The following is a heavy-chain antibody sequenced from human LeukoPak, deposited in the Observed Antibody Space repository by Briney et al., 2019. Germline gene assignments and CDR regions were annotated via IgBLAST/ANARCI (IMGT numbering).Heavy chain of an antibody. J-gene: IGHJ6*02. CDR1: GFTFTSSA. CDR2: IVVGSGNT. Sequence: SVKVSCKASGFTFTSSAMQWVRQARGQRLEWIGWIVVGSGNTNYAQKFQGRVTITRDMSTSTAYMELSSLRSGDTAVYYCAATSSYGGLTSYYYGMDVWGQGTTVTVSS. V-gene: IGHV1-58*02. CDR3: AATSSYGGLTSYYYGMDV. D-gene: IGHD4-23*01.